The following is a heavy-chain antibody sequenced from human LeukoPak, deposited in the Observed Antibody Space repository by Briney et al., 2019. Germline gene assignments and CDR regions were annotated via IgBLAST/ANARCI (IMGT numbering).Heavy chain of an antibody. D-gene: IGHD2-2*02. Sequence: SGGSLRLSCAASGFTFDDYAMHWVRQAPGKGLEWVSGISWNSGSIGYADSVKGRFTISRDNAKNSLYPQMNSLRAEDTALYYCAKDSSPYTSWFDPWGQGTLVTVSS. CDR3: AKDSSPYTSWFDP. CDR1: GFTFDDYA. V-gene: IGHV3-9*01. CDR2: ISWNSGSI. J-gene: IGHJ5*02.